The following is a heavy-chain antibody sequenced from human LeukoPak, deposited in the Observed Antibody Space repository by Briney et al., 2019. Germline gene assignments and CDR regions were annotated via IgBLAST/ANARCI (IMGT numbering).Heavy chain of an antibody. CDR2: IYYSGST. V-gene: IGHV4-59*01. D-gene: IGHD3-22*01. CDR3: ARDIRVDYYDSSGYFDY. J-gene: IGHJ4*02. Sequence: ASETLSLTCTVSGGSMSSYYWSWIRQPPGKGLEWIGYIYYSGSTNYNPSLKSRVTISVDTSKNQFSLKLSSVTAADTAVYYCARDIRVDYYDSSGYFDYWGQGTLVTVSS. CDR1: GGSMSSYY.